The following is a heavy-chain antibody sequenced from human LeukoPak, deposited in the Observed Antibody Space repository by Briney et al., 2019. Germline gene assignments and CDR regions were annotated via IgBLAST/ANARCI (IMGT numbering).Heavy chain of an antibody. D-gene: IGHD1-26*01. CDR3: ARGGGSYRCFDY. Sequence: GRSLTPSCAASGFTFSGSAMHWVRQASGEGREWVSYTSNSGTTIYYADSVKGRFTISRDNANTSLYLQMSSLRAEDTAVYYCARGGGSYRCFDYWGQGTLVTVSS. J-gene: IGHJ4*02. CDR1: GFTFSGSA. CDR2: TSNSGTTI. V-gene: IGHV3-48*03.